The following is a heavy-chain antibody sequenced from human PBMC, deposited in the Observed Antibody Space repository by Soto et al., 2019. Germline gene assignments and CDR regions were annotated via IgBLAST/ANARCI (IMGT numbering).Heavy chain of an antibody. V-gene: IGHV5-51*01. Sequence: GESLKISCHGSGYRFTSYWIAWVRQLPGKGLEFMGIIYPGDFDTRYNPSFQGQVTISVDNSISTAYLQMNSLRAEDTAVYYCARDLLGYCSGGSCYSWEYYFDYWGQGTLVTVSS. CDR2: IYPGDFDT. D-gene: IGHD2-15*01. J-gene: IGHJ4*02. CDR3: ARDLLGYCSGGSCYSWEYYFDY. CDR1: GYRFTSYW.